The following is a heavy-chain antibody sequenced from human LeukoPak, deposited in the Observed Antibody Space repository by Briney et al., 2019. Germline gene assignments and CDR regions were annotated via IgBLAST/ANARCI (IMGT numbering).Heavy chain of an antibody. J-gene: IGHJ4*02. D-gene: IGHD6-19*01. Sequence: GGSLRLSCAASGFTFSDYYMSWIRQAPGKGLEWVAVISYDGSNKYYADSVKGRFTISRDNSKNTLYLQMNSLRAEDTAVYYCARDDTSSGFGYWGQGTLVTVSS. V-gene: IGHV3-30-3*01. CDR3: ARDDTSSGFGY. CDR2: ISYDGSNK. CDR1: GFTFSDYY.